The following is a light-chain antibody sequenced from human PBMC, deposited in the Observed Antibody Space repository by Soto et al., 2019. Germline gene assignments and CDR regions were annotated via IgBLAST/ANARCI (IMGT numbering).Light chain of an antibody. J-gene: IGKJ1*01. Sequence: QMTQSPSSLSASVGDSVTITCRASQGIRKDLGWYQQKPGKAPQRLIYGASFLHTGVPSRFSGSGSGTEFTLTISSLQPEDFATYFCHQHNHFPWTFGQGTKV. V-gene: IGKV1-17*01. CDR2: GAS. CDR3: HQHNHFPWT. CDR1: QGIRKD.